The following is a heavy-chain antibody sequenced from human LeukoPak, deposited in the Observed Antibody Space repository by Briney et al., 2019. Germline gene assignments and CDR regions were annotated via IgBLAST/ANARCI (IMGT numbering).Heavy chain of an antibody. Sequence: GGSLRLSCAASGFTFSSYAMSWVRQAPGKGLEWVSAISGSGGSTYYADSVKGRFTISRDNSKNTLYLQMNSLRAEDTAVYYCAHAPGRGYSYGLFDYWGQGTLVTVSS. CDR3: AHAPGRGYSYGLFDY. J-gene: IGHJ4*02. CDR2: ISGSGGST. D-gene: IGHD5-18*01. CDR1: GFTFSSYA. V-gene: IGHV3-23*01.